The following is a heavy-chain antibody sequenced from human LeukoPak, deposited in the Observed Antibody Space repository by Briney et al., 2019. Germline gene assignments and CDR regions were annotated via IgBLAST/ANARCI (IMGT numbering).Heavy chain of an antibody. CDR2: IYWDDGK. V-gene: IGHV2-5*02. CDR3: ARRSLMVRGVSD. D-gene: IGHD3-10*01. CDR1: GFSLSTSGVG. Sequence: SGPTLVNPTQTLTLTCTFSGFSLSTSGVGVGWIRQPPGKALEWLALIYWDDGKRYSPSLKSRLTITKDTSKNQVVLTMTNMDPVDTATYYCARRSLMVRGVSDWGQGTLVTVSS. J-gene: IGHJ4*02.